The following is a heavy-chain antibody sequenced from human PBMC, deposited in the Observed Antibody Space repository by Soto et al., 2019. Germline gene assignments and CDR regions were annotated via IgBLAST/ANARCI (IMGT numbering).Heavy chain of an antibody. CDR2: ITASGSDT. CDR3: AKLGSSSWGPHYYFDY. Sequence: GGSLRLSCAASGFTFNNYAMGWVRQAPGKGLEWVSAITASGSDTYYLDSVKGRFTISRDNSKNTLCLQMNSLTAEDTAIYYCAKLGSSSWGPHYYFDYWGQGTLVTVSS. J-gene: IGHJ4*02. D-gene: IGHD2-2*01. V-gene: IGHV3-23*01. CDR1: GFTFNNYA.